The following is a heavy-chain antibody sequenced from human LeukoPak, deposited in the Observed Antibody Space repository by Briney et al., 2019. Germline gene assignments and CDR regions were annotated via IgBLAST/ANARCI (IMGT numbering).Heavy chain of an antibody. CDR1: GFTFSSYA. CDR2: ISYDGSNK. V-gene: IGHV3-30-3*01. CDR3: ARDWGYCSSTSCYSDFDY. J-gene: IGHJ4*02. Sequence: PGRSLRLSCAASGFTFSSYAMHWVRQAPGKGLGWVAVISYDGSNKYYADSVKGRFTISRDNSKNTLYLQMNSLRAEDTAVYYCARDWGYCSSTSCYSDFDYWAREPWSPSPQ. D-gene: IGHD2-2*01.